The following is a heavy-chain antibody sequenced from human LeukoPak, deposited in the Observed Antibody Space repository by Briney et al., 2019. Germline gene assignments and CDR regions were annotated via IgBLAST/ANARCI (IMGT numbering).Heavy chain of an antibody. D-gene: IGHD3-22*01. V-gene: IGHV1-69*06. J-gene: IGHJ4*02. CDR3: ARVPTMKYYFDY. CDR1: GGTFSSYA. CDR2: IIPIFGTA. Sequence: SVKVSCKASGGTFSSYAISWVRQAPGQGLEWMGGIIPIFGTANYAQKFQGRVTITADKSTSTAYMELSSLRSEDTAVYYCARVPTMKYYFDYWGQGTLVTVSS.